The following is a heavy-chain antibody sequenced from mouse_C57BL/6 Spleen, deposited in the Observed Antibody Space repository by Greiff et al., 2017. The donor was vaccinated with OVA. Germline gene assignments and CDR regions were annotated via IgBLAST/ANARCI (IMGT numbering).Heavy chain of an antibody. Sequence: EVHLVESEGGLVQPGSSMKLSCTASGFTFSDYYMAWVRQVPEKGLEWVANINYDGSSTYYLDSLKSRFIISRDNAKNILYLQMSSLKSEDTATYYCARDPNYYGSRGWYFDVWGTGTTVTVSS. CDR3: ARDPNYYGSRGWYFDV. D-gene: IGHD1-1*01. CDR1: GFTFSDYY. J-gene: IGHJ1*03. V-gene: IGHV5-16*01. CDR2: INYDGSST.